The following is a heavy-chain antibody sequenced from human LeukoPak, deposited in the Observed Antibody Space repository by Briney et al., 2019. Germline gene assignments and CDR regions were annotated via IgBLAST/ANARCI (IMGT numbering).Heavy chain of an antibody. CDR3: ARTLHRSGSYLGVRNWFDP. V-gene: IGHV1-2*02. D-gene: IGHD1-26*01. J-gene: IGHJ5*02. CDR2: INPNSGGT. Sequence: VASVKVSCKASGYTFTGYYMHWVRQAPGQGLEWMGWINPNSGGTNYAQKFQGRVTMTRDTSISTAYMELSRLRSDDTAVYYCARTLHRSGSYLGVRNWFDPWGQGTLVTVSS. CDR1: GYTFTGYY.